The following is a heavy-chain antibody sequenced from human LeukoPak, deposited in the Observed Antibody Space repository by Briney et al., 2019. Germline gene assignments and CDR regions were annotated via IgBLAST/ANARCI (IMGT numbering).Heavy chain of an antibody. J-gene: IGHJ4*02. V-gene: IGHV4-34*01. CDR2: INHSGST. CDR1: GGSFSGYY. Sequence: SETLSLTCAVYGGSFSGYYWSWIRQPPGKGLEWIGEINHSGSTNYNPSLKSRVTISVDTSKNQFSLKLSSVTAADTAVYYCARGSHVWFGESPFGNWGQGTLVTVSS. D-gene: IGHD3-10*01. CDR3: ARGSHVWFGESPFGN.